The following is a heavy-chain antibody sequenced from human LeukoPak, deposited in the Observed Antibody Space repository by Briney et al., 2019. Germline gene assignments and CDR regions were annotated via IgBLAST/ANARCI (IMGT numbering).Heavy chain of an antibody. CDR1: GFTFSIYA. V-gene: IGHV3-23*01. CDR2: LNEDGGYT. Sequence: PGGSLRLSCAASGFTFSIYAMSWVRQAPGKGLAWVSGLNEDGGYTYYADSVKGRFTISRDNSENTLYQQMSSLRADDTAIYYWVRDFYCSGGGCPLFYSGGRGTLVSVSS. D-gene: IGHD2-15*01. CDR3: VRDFYCSGGGCPLFYS. J-gene: IGHJ4*02.